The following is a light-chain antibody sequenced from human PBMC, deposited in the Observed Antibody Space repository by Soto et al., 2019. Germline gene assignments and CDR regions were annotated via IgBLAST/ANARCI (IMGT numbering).Light chain of an antibody. J-gene: IGLJ2*01. CDR3: NSYTSSTTLV. CDR1: SSDVGGYNY. V-gene: IGLV2-14*01. Sequence: QSALTQPASVSGSPGQSITISCTGTSSDVGGYNYVSWYQHHPGKAPKLLIYEVSNRPSGVSNRFSGSKFGNTASLTISGLQAEDEADYYCNSYTSSTTLVFGGGTKLTVL. CDR2: EVS.